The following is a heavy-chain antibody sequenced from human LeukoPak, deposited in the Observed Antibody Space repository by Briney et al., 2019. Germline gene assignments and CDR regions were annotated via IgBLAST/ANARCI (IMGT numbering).Heavy chain of an antibody. V-gene: IGHV1-18*01. CDR3: ARVGSYCSSTSCPTSNDY. Sequence: ASVKVSCKASGYTFTSYGISWVRQAPGQGLEWMGWISAYNGNTNYAQKLQGRVTMTTDTSTSTAYMELRSLRSDDTAVYYCARVGSYCSSTSCPTSNDYWGQGTLVTVSS. CDR1: GYTFTSYG. J-gene: IGHJ4*02. D-gene: IGHD2-2*01. CDR2: ISAYNGNT.